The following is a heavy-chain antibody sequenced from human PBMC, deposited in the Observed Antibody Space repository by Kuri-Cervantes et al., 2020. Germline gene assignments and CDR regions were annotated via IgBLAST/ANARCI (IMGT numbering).Heavy chain of an antibody. D-gene: IGHD4-17*01. V-gene: IGHV3-15*01. CDR3: TTDLSTVTTRGGDY. CDR1: RFTFSNAW. CDR2: IKSKTDGGTT. Sequence: GESLKISCSASRFTFSNAWMTWVRQAPGKGLEWVGRIKSKTDGGTTDYAAPVKGRFTISRDDSKNTLYLQMNSLKTEDTAVYYCTTDLSTVTTRGGDYWGQGTLVTVSS. J-gene: IGHJ4*02.